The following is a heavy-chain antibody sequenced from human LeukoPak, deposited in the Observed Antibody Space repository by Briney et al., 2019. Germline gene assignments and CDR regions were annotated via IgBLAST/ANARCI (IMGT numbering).Heavy chain of an antibody. CDR2: ISSNGGST. J-gene: IGHJ4*02. CDR1: GFTFSSYA. Sequence: GGSLRLSCAASGFTFSSYAMHWVRQAPGKGLEYVSAISSNGGSTYYANSVKGRFTISRDNSKNTLYLQMGSLRAEDMAVYYCARTSYSSGWASDYWGQGTLVTVSS. V-gene: IGHV3-64*01. CDR3: ARTSYSSGWASDY. D-gene: IGHD6-19*01.